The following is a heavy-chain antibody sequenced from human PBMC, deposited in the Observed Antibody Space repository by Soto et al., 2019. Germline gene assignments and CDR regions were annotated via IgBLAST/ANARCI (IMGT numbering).Heavy chain of an antibody. CDR3: AHIVVAGLGYYFDY. Sequence: QITLKESGPTLVKPTQTLTLTCTFSGFSLSSTRMAVGWIRQPPGKALEWLALIYWDDDKRYSPFLKSRLTITKDTSNNQVVLTMSNMDPVDTARYYCAHIVVAGLGYYFDYWVQGTLVTVSS. CDR1: GFSLSSTRMA. V-gene: IGHV2-5*02. J-gene: IGHJ4*02. D-gene: IGHD6-19*01. CDR2: IYWDDDK.